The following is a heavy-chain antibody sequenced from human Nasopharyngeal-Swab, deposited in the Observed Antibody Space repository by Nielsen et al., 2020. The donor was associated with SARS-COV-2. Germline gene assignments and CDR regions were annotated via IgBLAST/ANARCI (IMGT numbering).Heavy chain of an antibody. V-gene: IGHV1-24*01. CDR1: GYTLTELS. J-gene: IGHJ4*02. Sequence: ASVKVSCKVSGYTLTELSMHWVRQAPGKGLEWMGGFDPEDGETIYAQKFQGRVTMTEDTSTDTAYMELSSLRSEDTAVYYCATDLRVMITFEGVIALDYWGQGTLVTVPS. CDR2: FDPEDGET. D-gene: IGHD3-16*02. CDR3: ATDLRVMITFEGVIALDY.